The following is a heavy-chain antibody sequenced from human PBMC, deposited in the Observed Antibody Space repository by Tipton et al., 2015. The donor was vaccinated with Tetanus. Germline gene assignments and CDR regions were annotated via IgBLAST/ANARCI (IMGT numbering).Heavy chain of an antibody. J-gene: IGHJ4*02. CDR2: LSGSEKDP. CDR1: GFTFSSYA. V-gene: IGHV3-23*01. CDR3: VKHLIPGRAYFDS. Sequence: SLGLSCAVSGFTFSSYAMSWVRQAPGKGLEWVSSLSGSEKDPYNKDSVKGRFTVSRDDSKNTLYLQLSSLRVEDTAVYYCVKHLIPGRAYFDSWGLGTLATVSS. D-gene: IGHD2-2*01.